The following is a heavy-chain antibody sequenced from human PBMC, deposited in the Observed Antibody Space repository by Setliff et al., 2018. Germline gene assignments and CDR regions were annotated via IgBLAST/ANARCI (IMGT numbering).Heavy chain of an antibody. Sequence: PSETLSLTCTVSGDSINSGGVCWAWIRQPPGRDLEWVGYICYTGTSTYYNPSLASRLSISVDKSMNQFSLRLNSVTAADTAVYYCARGGSNSGWYGFFDFWGQEPRSPSPQ. CDR2: ICYTGTST. CDR1: GDSINSGGVC. D-gene: IGHD6-19*01. CDR3: ARGGSNSGWYGFFDF. J-gene: IGHJ4*01. V-gene: IGHV4-30-4*08.